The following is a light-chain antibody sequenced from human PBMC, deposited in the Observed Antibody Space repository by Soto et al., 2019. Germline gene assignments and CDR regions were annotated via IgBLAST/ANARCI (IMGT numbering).Light chain of an antibody. CDR2: AAS. CDR3: QQSYSTLLT. V-gene: IGKV1-39*01. CDR1: QSISSY. Sequence: DIQLTQSPSYLSASVEDRVTITCRASQSISSYLNWYQQKPGKAPKLLIYAASSLQSGVPSRFSGSGSGTDFTLNISSLQPEDFETYYCQQSYSTLLTFGQGTKVDIK. J-gene: IGKJ2*01.